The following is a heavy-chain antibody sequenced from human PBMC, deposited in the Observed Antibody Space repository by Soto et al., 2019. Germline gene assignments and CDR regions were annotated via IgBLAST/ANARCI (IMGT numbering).Heavy chain of an antibody. V-gene: IGHV5-51*01. CDR1: GYSFTSYW. CDR2: IYPGDSDT. Sequence: GESLKISCKGSGYSFTSYWIGWVRQMPGKGLEWMGIIYPGDSDTRYSPSFQGQVTISADKSISTAYLQWSSLKASDTAMYYCARARITIFWPTTAHFDYWGQGTLVTVSS. D-gene: IGHD3-9*01. CDR3: ARARITIFWPTTAHFDY. J-gene: IGHJ4*02.